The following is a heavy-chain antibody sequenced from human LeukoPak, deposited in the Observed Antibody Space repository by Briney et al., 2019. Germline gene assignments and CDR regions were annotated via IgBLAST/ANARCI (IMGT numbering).Heavy chain of an antibody. Sequence: PSETLSLTCTVSGGSLSSSSYYWGWIRQPPGKGLEWIGEINHSGSTNYNPSLKSRVTISVDTSKNQFSLKLSSVTAADTAVYYCASFQQQDDAFDIWGQGTMVTVSS. V-gene: IGHV4-39*07. CDR1: GGSLSSSSYY. J-gene: IGHJ3*02. CDR2: INHSGST. D-gene: IGHD6-13*01. CDR3: ASFQQQDDAFDI.